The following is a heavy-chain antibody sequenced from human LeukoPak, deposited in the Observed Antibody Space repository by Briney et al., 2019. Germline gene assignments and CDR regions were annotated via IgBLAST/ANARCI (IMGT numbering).Heavy chain of an antibody. CDR2: FYAGGGT. CDR1: GFTVSSNY. V-gene: IGHV3-53*01. Sequence: GGSLRLSCAASGFTVSSNYMSWVRQAPGKGLEWVSVFYAGGGTIYADSVKGRFTISRDNSENTLYLQMNSLRAEDTAVYYCARDRNPGIAADWGQGTLVTVSS. CDR3: ARDRNPGIAAD. D-gene: IGHD6-13*01. J-gene: IGHJ4*02.